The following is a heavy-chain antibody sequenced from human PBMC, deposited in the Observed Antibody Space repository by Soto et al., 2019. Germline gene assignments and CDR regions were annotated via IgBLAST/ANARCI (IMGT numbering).Heavy chain of an antibody. D-gene: IGHD2-2*02. Sequence: ASVKVSCKASGYTFTSYGIGWVRQAPGQGLEWMGWISAYNGNTNYAQKLQGRVTMTTDTSTSTAYMELRSLRSDDTAVYYCARVGPTYCSSTSCYTRRPDWFDPWGQGTLVTVSS. J-gene: IGHJ5*02. V-gene: IGHV1-18*04. CDR3: ARVGPTYCSSTSCYTRRPDWFDP. CDR2: ISAYNGNT. CDR1: GYTFTSYG.